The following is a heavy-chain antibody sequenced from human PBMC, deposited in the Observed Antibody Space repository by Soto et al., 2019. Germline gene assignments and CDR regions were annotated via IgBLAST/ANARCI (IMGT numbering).Heavy chain of an antibody. CDR2: IDPSDSYT. D-gene: IGHD2-2*01. CDR3: ARHRDGVPAAMGY. V-gene: IGHV5-10-1*01. CDR1: GYSFTSYW. J-gene: IGHJ4*02. Sequence: PGESLKISCKGSGYSFTSYWISWVRQMPGKGLEWMGRIDPSDSYTNYSPSFQGHVTISADKSISTAYLQWSSLKASDTAMYYCARHRDGVPAAMGYRGQGTLVTVSS.